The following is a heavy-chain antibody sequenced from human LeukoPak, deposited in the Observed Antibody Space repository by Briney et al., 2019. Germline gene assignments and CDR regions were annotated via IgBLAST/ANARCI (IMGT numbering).Heavy chain of an antibody. CDR1: GYTFTGYY. CDR2: INPNSGGT. D-gene: IGHD6-13*01. CDR3: ARVGGIAAAGTRRAMGY. V-gene: IGHV1-2*02. J-gene: IGHJ4*02. Sequence: ASVKVSCKASGYTFTGYYMHWVRQAPGQGLEWMGWINPNSGGTNYAQKFQGRVTMTRDTSISTAYMELSRLRSDDTAVHYCARVGGIAAAGTRRAMGYWGQGTLVTVSS.